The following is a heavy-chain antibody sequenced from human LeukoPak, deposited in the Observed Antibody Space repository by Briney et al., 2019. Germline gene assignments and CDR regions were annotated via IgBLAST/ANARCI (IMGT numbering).Heavy chain of an antibody. CDR1: GFTFSSYA. V-gene: IGHV3-23*01. D-gene: IGHD3-9*01. Sequence: GGSLRLSCAASGFTFSSYAMSWVRQATGKGLEWVSAISGSGGSTYYADSVKGRFTISRDNSKNTLYLQMNSLRAEDTALYYCAREGHYDILTGYSPLEYYFYYMDVWGKGTTVTVSS. CDR2: ISGSGGST. J-gene: IGHJ6*03. CDR3: AREGHYDILTGYSPLEYYFYYMDV.